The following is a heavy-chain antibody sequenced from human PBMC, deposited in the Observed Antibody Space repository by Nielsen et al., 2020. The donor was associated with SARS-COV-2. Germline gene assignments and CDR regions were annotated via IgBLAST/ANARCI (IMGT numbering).Heavy chain of an antibody. CDR3: AKMSPPGIAVGTAEYFQH. J-gene: IGHJ1*01. CDR2: ISCSGGRT. Sequence: GESLKISCTASGFIFSSYAMSRVRQAPGKGLAWVSAISCSGGRTYYADSVKGRFTISRDKSKNTLYVLMNSLRAEDTAVYYCAKMSPPGIAVGTAEYFQHWGQGTLVTVSS. CDR1: GFIFSSYA. V-gene: IGHV3-23*01. D-gene: IGHD6-19*01.